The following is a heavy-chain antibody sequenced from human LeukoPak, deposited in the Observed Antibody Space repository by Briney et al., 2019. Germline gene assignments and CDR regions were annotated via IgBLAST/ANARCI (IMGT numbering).Heavy chain of an antibody. J-gene: IGHJ6*03. Sequence: GGSLRLSCAASGFTFSSYGMHWVRQAPGKGLEWVAFIRYDGSNKYYADSVKGRFTISRDNSKNTLYLQMNSLRAEDTAVYYCAKDVSYYYDSSGYYNYYYYMDVWGKGTTVTVSS. CDR2: IRYDGSNK. D-gene: IGHD3-22*01. V-gene: IGHV3-30*02. CDR1: GFTFSSYG. CDR3: AKDVSYYYDSSGYYNYYYYMDV.